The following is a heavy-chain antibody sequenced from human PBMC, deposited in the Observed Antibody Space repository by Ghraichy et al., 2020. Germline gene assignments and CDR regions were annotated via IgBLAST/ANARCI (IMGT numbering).Heavy chain of an antibody. D-gene: IGHD6-19*01. CDR1: GGSISTFY. J-gene: IGHJ6*02. V-gene: IGHV4-59*01. CDR2: IHYSGMT. CDR3: ARDMASAVAGGYYDYYGMDV. Sequence: SETLSLTCSVFGGSISTFYWSWIRQPPGKGLEWIGYIHYSGMTNYSPSLKSRVTISVDTSKNQFSLKLRSVTAADTAVYYCARDMASAVAGGYYDYYGMDVWGQGTSVTVSS.